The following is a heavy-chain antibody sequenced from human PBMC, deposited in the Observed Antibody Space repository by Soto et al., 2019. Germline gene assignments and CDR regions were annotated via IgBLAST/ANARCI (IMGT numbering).Heavy chain of an antibody. D-gene: IGHD6-19*01. V-gene: IGHV1-2*02. CDR1: GYTFSGFY. CDR3: ASAAVTGTAGLDF. CDR2: INPNSGGT. Sequence: AASVKVSCKASGYTFSGFYMHWVRQAPGQGLEWMGWINPNSGGTKSAEKFQGRVTMTRDTSISTAYMELSRLTSGDTAVYYCASAAVTGTAGLDFWGQGTQVTVSS. J-gene: IGHJ4*02.